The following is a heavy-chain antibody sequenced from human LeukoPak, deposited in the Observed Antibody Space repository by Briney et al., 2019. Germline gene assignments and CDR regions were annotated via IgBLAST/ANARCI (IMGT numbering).Heavy chain of an antibody. V-gene: IGHV1-18*01. CDR1: GYTFTSYG. J-gene: IGHJ6*02. CDR3: AREHYDILTDYYNEWDYYGMDV. Sequence: ASVKVSCKASGYTFTSYGISWVRQARGQGLEWMGWISAYNCKTNYAQKFQGRVTMTTDTPTSTAYMELRSLRSGDTAVYYCAREHYDILTDYYNEWDYYGMDVWGQGTTVTVSS. CDR2: ISAYNCKT. D-gene: IGHD3-9*01.